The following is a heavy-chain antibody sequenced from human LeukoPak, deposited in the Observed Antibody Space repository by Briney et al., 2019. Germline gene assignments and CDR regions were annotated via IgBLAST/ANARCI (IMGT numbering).Heavy chain of an antibody. V-gene: IGHV1-18*01. D-gene: IGHD1-26*01. CDR1: GYTFTTYG. J-gene: IGHJ3*02. Sequence: ASVKVSCEASGYTFTTYGISWVRQAPGQGLEWMGWISTYNGNTNYAQKFQGRVTMTTDTSTSTAYMELRSLRSEDTAVYYCARPGSGSYSFAAFDIWGQGTMVTVSS. CDR3: ARPGSGSYSFAAFDI. CDR2: ISTYNGNT.